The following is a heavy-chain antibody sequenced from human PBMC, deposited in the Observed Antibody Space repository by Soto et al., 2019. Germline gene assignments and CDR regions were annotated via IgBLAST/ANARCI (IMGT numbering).Heavy chain of an antibody. CDR1: GLTFSTHW. V-gene: IGHV3-74*01. D-gene: IGHD3-3*01. CDR3: ASPNFFGVVINGMEV. Sequence: GGSLRLSCAASGLTFSTHWMHWVRQAPGKGLVWVSRINGEGTRISYADSVKGRFTISRDNAMNTLYLQMNSLRAEDTAVYYCASPNFFGVVINGMEVWGQGTAVTAP. J-gene: IGHJ6*02. CDR2: INGEGTRI.